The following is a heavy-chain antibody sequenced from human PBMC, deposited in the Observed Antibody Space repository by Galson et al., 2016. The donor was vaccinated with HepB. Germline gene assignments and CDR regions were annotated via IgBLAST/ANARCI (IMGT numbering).Heavy chain of an antibody. V-gene: IGHV4-59*01. J-gene: IGHJ4*02. CDR1: GGSIRNYY. D-gene: IGHD2-2*01. CDR3: ARGLVVPAATFDY. Sequence: ETLSLTCNVSGGSIRNYYWSWIWQPPGKGLEWIGHIFYSGSTNHNPSFKSRVTMSVDTSKNQFSLKLSSVTAADTAVYYCARGLVVPAATFDYWGQGTLVTVSS. CDR2: IFYSGST.